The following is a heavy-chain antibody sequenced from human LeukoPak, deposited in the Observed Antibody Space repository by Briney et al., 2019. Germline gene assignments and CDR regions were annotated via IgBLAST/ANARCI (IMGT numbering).Heavy chain of an antibody. CDR3: ARHGGSLGYFDN. V-gene: IGHV4-59*08. D-gene: IGHD1-26*01. Sequence: SETLSLTCTVSSGSISTFYWSWIRQPPGKGLEWIGYVYQGGTTSYNPSLKRRVTISSDTSKNQFALRVTSVTAADTAVYYCARHGGSLGYFDNWGQGTLVTVSS. CDR2: VYQGGTT. J-gene: IGHJ4*02. CDR1: SGSISTFY.